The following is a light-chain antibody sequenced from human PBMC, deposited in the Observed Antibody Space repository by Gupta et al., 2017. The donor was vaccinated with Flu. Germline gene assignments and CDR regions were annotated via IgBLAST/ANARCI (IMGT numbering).Light chain of an antibody. CDR1: LSVLYRPNNKNY. V-gene: IGKV4-1*01. Sequence: DIVLTQSPDSLSVSLAERATINCKSSLSVLYRPNNKNYLAWYQQKPGQPPKLLIYWASTREFGVPDRFRGSGSGTDFTLTISSLQAEDVAVYYCQQYYSTLFTFGQGTKLEIK. J-gene: IGKJ2*01. CDR3: QQYYSTLFT. CDR2: WAS.